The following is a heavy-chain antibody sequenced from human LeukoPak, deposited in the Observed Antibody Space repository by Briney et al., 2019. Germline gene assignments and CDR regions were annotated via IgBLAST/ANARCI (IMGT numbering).Heavy chain of an antibody. CDR1: GLTFSSHA. CDR3: AVRGGYCSSTSCPHEYFQH. CDR2: ISDSGGST. J-gene: IGHJ1*01. D-gene: IGHD2-2*01. Sequence: PRGSLRLSCAASGLTFSSHAMSWVRPAPGKGLEGGSAISDSGGSTYYADSVMGRFTISRDNSKKTLYLQMNSLRAEDTAVYYCAVRGGYCSSTSCPHEYFQHWGQGTMVTVSS. V-gene: IGHV3-23*01.